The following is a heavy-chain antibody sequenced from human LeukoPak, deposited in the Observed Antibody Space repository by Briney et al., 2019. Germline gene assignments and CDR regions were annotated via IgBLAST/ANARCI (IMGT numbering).Heavy chain of an antibody. D-gene: IGHD6-13*01. V-gene: IGHV3-23*01. J-gene: IGHJ4*02. CDR2: IDYSGGSS. Sequence: PGGSLRLSCTVSGFTLSSYEMSWIRQAPGKGLEWVSSIDYSGGSSYYADSVKGRFTISRDNAKNSLYLQMNSLRAEDTAVYYCARDSSWVDYWGQGTLVTVSS. CDR3: ARDSSWVDY. CDR1: GFTLSSYE.